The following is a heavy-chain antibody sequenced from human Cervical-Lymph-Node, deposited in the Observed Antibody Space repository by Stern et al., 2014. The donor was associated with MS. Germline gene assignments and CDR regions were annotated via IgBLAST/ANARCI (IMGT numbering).Heavy chain of an antibody. J-gene: IGHJ4*02. CDR1: GGSISSGSYY. CDR2: IYTSGST. V-gene: IGHV4-61*02. D-gene: IGHD2-21*02. CDR3: ARGCGGDCHSREFDY. Sequence: VQLEESGPGLVKPSQTLSLTCTVSGGSISSGSYYWSWIRQPAGKGLEWIGRIYTSGSTNYNPSLKSRVTISVDTSKNQFSLKLSSVTAADTAVYYCARGCGGDCHSREFDYWGQGTLVTVSS.